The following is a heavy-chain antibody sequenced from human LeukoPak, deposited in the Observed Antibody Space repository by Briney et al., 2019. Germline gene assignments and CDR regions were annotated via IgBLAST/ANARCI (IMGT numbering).Heavy chain of an antibody. CDR3: IGSGGWPGY. V-gene: IGHV3-74*01. CDR2: IASDGST. J-gene: IGHJ4*02. D-gene: IGHD1-26*01. CDR1: GFTFSSYW. Sequence: GGSLTLSCAASGFTFSSYWMHWVRQAPGKGLVGVSRIASDGSTVYADSVKGRFTISRDNAKDTVYLQMNSLRVEDTAGYYCIGSGGWPGYWGQGTLVTVSS.